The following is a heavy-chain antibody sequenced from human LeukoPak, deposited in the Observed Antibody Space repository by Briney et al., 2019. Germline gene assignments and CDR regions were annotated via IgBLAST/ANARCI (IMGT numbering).Heavy chain of an antibody. Sequence: PSETLSLTCTVSGGSISSYYWSWVRQPPGKGLEWIGYIYYSGSTNYNPSLKSRVTISVDTSKNQFSLKLSSVTAADTAVYYCPRTRITMVRGDTFDYWGQGNLVTVSS. V-gene: IGHV4-59*01. D-gene: IGHD3-10*01. CDR2: IYYSGST. CDR1: GGSISSYY. CDR3: PRTRITMVRGDTFDY. J-gene: IGHJ4*02.